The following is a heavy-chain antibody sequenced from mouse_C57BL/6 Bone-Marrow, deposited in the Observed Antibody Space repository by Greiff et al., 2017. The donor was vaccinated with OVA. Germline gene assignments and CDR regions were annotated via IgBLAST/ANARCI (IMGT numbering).Heavy chain of an antibody. V-gene: IGHV1-64*01. CDR3: ARESTTVVAHFDY. CDR1: GYTFTSYW. Sequence: QVQLQQPGAELVKPGASVKLSCKASGYTFTSYWMHWVKQRPGQGLEWIGMIHPNSGSTNYNVKFKSKATLTVDKSSSTAYMQLSSLTSEDSAVYYCARESTTVVAHFDYWGQGTTLTVSS. J-gene: IGHJ2*01. D-gene: IGHD1-1*01. CDR2: IHPNSGST.